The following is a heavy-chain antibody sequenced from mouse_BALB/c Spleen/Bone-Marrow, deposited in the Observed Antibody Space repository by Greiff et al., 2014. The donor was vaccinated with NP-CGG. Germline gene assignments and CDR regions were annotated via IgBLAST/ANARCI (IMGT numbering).Heavy chain of an antibody. CDR1: GYTFTDYY. V-gene: IGHV1-84*02. J-gene: IGHJ2*01. D-gene: IGHD4-1*01. Sequence: LVESGPELVKPGASVKISCKASGYTFTDYYVNWVKQKPGQGLEWIGWIYPGSGNSKYNEKFKGKATLTVDTSPSTAYMQLSSLTSEDTAVYFCSRNWFFDYWGQGTTLTVSS. CDR2: IYPGSGNS. CDR3: SRNWFFDY.